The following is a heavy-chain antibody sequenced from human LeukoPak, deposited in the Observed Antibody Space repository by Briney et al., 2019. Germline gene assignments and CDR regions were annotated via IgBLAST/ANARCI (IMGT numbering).Heavy chain of an antibody. V-gene: IGHV3-30*02. CDR3: AGGYYFDY. J-gene: IGHJ4*02. Sequence: GGSLRLSCAASGFTFSSYGMHWVRQAPGKGLEWVAFIRYDGSNKYYTDSVKGRFTISRDNSKDTLYLQMNSLRAEDTAVYYCAGGYYFDYWGQGTLVTVSS. CDR1: GFTFSSYG. CDR2: IRYDGSNK. D-gene: IGHD6-13*01.